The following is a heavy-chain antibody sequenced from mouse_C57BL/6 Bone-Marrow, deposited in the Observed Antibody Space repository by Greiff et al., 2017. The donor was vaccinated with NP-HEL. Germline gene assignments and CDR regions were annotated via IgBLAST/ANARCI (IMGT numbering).Heavy chain of an antibody. CDR3: ASPDAMDY. Sequence: EVQLQQSGPELVKPGASVKISCKASGYSFTGYYMNWVKQSPEKSLEWIGEINPSTGGTTYNQKFKAKATLTVDKSSSTAYMQLKSLTSEDSAVYYCASPDAMDYWGQGTSVTVSS. V-gene: IGHV1-42*01. CDR1: GYSFTGYY. J-gene: IGHJ4*01. CDR2: INPSTGGT.